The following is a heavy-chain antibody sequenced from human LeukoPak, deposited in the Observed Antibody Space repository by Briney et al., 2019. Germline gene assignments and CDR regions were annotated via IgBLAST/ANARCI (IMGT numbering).Heavy chain of an antibody. D-gene: IGHD6-19*01. CDR3: APYSSAGWFDP. V-gene: IGHV4-59*01. Sequence: PSETLSLTCAVYGGSFSSYYWSWIRQPPGKGLEWIGYIYYSGSTNYNPSLKSRVTISVDTSKNQFSLKLSSVTAADTAVYYCAPYSSAGWFDPWGQGTLVTVSS. CDR1: GGSFSSYY. J-gene: IGHJ5*02. CDR2: IYYSGST.